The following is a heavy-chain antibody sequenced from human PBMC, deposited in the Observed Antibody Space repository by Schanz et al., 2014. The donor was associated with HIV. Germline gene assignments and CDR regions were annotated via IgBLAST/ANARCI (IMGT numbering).Heavy chain of an antibody. CDR2: ISYDGNKK. CDR3: AKDRNYYESKYRGKGNYYYYYGMDV. CDR1: AFNFDSYG. D-gene: IGHD3-22*01. Sequence: QVQLVESGGGVVQPGRSLRLSCVASAFNFDSYGMHWVRQAPGKGLEWVAVISYDGNKKHYAASVKGRFTISRDNSKNSLYLVIKSLRAEDAAVYYCAKDRNYYESKYRGKGNYYYYYGMDVWGQGTTVTVS. V-gene: IGHV3-30*18. J-gene: IGHJ6*02.